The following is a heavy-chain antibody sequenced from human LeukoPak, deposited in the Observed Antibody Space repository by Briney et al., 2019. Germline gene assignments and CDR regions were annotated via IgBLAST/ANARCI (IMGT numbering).Heavy chain of an antibody. CDR2: IHYSETT. Sequence: SETLSLTCSVSGGSISSYYWTWIRQPPGKGLEWIASIHYSETTYYNPSLKSRVTISVDTSKNHFSLKLSSVTAADTAVYYCARGPTYQPIDYWGQGTLVTVSS. V-gene: IGHV4-39*02. CDR3: ARGPTYQPIDY. D-gene: IGHD2-2*01. CDR1: GGSISSYY. J-gene: IGHJ4*02.